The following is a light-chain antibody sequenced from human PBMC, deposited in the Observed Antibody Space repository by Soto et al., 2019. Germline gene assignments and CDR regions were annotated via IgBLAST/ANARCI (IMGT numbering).Light chain of an antibody. CDR2: GAS. J-gene: IGKJ4*01. CDR1: QSVGST. V-gene: IGKV3-15*01. CDR3: QQYNNWPLT. Sequence: ETVITQSPATLSVSPGERATLSCRASQSVGSTLAWYQQKPGQAPRLLIYGASTRATGIPARFSGSGSGTEFTLTISSXQSEDFAVYYCQQYNNWPLTFGGGTKVDIK.